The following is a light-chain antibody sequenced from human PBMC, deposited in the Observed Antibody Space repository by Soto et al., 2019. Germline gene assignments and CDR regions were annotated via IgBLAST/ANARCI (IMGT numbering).Light chain of an antibody. CDR3: SSYAGSNNWM. V-gene: IGLV2-8*01. CDR1: SSDVGGYNY. Sequence: QSVLTQPPSASGSPGQSVTISCTGTSSDVGGYNYVSWYQQHPGKAPKLMIYEVSKRPSGVPDRFSGSKSGNTASLTVSGLQAEDEADYYCSSYAGSNNWMFGGGTKLPS. J-gene: IGLJ3*02. CDR2: EVS.